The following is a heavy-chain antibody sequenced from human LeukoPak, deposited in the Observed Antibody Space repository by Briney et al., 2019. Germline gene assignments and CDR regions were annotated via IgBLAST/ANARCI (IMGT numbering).Heavy chain of an antibody. J-gene: IGHJ3*02. D-gene: IGHD5-24*01. CDR2: ISSSSSTI. CDR1: GFTFSSYS. V-gene: IGHV3-48*04. CDR3: ARGRRLQPMGAFDI. Sequence: GGSLRLSCAASGFTFSSYSMNWVRQAPGKGLEWVSYISSSSSTIYYADSVKGRFTISRDNAKNSLYLQMNSLRAEDTAVYYCARGRRLQPMGAFDIWGQGTMVTVSS.